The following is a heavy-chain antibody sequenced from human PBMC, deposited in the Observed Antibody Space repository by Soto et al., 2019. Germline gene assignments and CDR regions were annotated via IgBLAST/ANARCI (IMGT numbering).Heavy chain of an antibody. D-gene: IGHD6-19*01. CDR3: ARAAPIAVED. V-gene: IGHV4-30-2*01. CDR2: IYHSGST. Sequence: SEPLSLTCAVSGGSISSGGYSWSWIRQPPGKGLEWIGYIYHSGSTYYNPSLKGRVTISVDRSKNQFSLKLSSVTAADTAVYYCARAAPIAVEDWGQGTLVTVSS. CDR1: GGSISSGGYS. J-gene: IGHJ4*02.